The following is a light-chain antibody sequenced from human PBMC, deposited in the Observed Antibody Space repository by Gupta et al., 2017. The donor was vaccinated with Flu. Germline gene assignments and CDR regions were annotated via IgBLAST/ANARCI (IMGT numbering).Light chain of an antibody. Sequence: QSALTQPASVSGSPGQSITISCTGTNSDVGSYDLVSWYQQHPGKVPKLIIYEVKKRPSGFSSRFSGSKPGNTASLTISGLQAEDEADYFCSSYAGTTRVIFGGGTKLTVL. CDR3: SSYAGTTRVI. CDR1: NSDVGSYDL. J-gene: IGLJ2*01. V-gene: IGLV2-23*02. CDR2: EVK.